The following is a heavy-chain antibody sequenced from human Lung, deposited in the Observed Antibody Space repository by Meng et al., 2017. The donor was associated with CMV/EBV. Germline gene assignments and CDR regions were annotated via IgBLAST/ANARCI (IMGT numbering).Heavy chain of an antibody. D-gene: IGHD3-22*01. Sequence: GESLKISCAASGFSFRNVWMSWVRQAPGRGPEWVARIKSNSDGGTTDYAAPVKGRCTISRDDSKKMLFLQMNSLKTEDTGVYYCTSGLYYDSSGYLYSYRGLDVWGQGTXVNVAS. CDR1: GFSFRNVW. CDR3: TSGLYYDSSGYLYSYRGLDV. CDR2: IKSNSDGGTT. V-gene: IGHV3-15*01. J-gene: IGHJ6*02.